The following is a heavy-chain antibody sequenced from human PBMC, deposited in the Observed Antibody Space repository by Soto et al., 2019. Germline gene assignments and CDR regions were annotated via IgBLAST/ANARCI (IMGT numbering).Heavy chain of an antibody. CDR2: IWYDGSNK. J-gene: IGHJ4*02. CDR3: ARGIGWYSCSSGFDY. CDR1: GFTFSSYG. D-gene: IGHD6-6*01. V-gene: IGHV3-33*01. Sequence: GGSLRLSCAASGFTFSSYGMHWVRQAPGMGLEWVALIWYDGSNKYYADSVKGRFTISRDTSKNTLYLQMNSLRADDTAVYYCARGIGWYSCSSGFDYWGQGTLVTVSS.